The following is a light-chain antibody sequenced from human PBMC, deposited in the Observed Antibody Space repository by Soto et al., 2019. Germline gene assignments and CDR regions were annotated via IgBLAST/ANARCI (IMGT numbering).Light chain of an antibody. J-gene: IGKJ1*01. V-gene: IGKV1-39*01. CDR3: QQSYNTPPWT. CDR2: AAA. Sequence: IQMTQSPSSLSASVGDRVTITCRASQSISNYLNWYQQKPGKVPKLLIYAAASLQSGVPSRFSGSGSGTFFTLTITSLQPEDFATYYCQQSYNTPPWTFGPGTKVEVK. CDR1: QSISNY.